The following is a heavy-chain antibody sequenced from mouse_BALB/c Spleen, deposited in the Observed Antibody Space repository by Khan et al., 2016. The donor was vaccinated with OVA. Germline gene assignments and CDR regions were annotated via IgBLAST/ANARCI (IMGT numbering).Heavy chain of an antibody. CDR2: IFPGDGTT. CDR3: ARRRGSMDY. Sequence: QVQLQQSGAEVVKSGASVKLPCKASGYTFTSYDLNWVRQRPEQGLEWIGWIFPGDGTTKYNEKFKGKATLTTDKSSSTAYIQLSRLTSEDSAVYFCARRRGSMDYWGQGTSVTVSS. V-gene: IGHV1-85*01. CDR1: GYTFTSYD. J-gene: IGHJ4*01.